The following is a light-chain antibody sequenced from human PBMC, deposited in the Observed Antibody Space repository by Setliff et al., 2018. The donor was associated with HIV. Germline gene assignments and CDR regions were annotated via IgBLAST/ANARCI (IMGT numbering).Light chain of an antibody. CDR1: NIGSKS. V-gene: IGLV3-21*04. CDR3: QVWDSSSGLYV. CDR2: YDS. Sequence: SYALTQPPSVSVAPGKTARITCGGNNIGSKSVHWYQQKPGQAPVLVIDYDSDRPSGIPERFSGSNSGNTATLTITRVEAGEEADYYCQVWDSSSGLYVFGTGTKVTVL. J-gene: IGLJ1*01.